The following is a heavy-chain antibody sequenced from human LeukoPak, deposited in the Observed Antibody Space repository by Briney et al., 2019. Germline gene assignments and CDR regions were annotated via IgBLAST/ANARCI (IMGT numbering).Heavy chain of an antibody. D-gene: IGHD1-26*01. J-gene: IGHJ5*02. CDR3: ARHSARYGGITGHERFDP. Sequence: SETLSLTCIVSGGSISSYYWNWIRQPPGKGLEWIGHMHYSGSTKYNPSLKSRVTISVDTSKNQFSLKLSSATAADTAVYHCARHSARYGGITGHERFDPRGQGTLVTVSS. CDR2: MHYSGST. CDR1: GGSISSYY. V-gene: IGHV4-59*08.